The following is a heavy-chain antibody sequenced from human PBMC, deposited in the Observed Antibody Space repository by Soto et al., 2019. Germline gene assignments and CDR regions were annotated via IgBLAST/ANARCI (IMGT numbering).Heavy chain of an antibody. D-gene: IGHD3-3*01. CDR3: ARVERRVLEWLSIYYYYGMDV. CDR2: MNPNSGNT. Sequence: GASVKVSCKASGYTFTSYDINWVRQATGQGLEWMGWMNPNSGNTGYAQRFQGRVTMTRNTSISTAYMELSSLRSEDTAVYYCARVERRVLEWLSIYYYYGMDVWGQGTTVTVSS. J-gene: IGHJ6*02. V-gene: IGHV1-8*01. CDR1: GYTFTSYD.